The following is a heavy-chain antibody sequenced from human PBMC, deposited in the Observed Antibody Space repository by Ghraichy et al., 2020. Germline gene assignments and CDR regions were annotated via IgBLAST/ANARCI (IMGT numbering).Heavy chain of an antibody. CDR1: GGSFSGYY. CDR2: INHSGST. Sequence: SQTLSLTCAVYGGSFSGYYWSWIRQPPGKGLEWIGEINHSGSTNYNPSLKSRVTISVDTSKNQFSLMLSSVTAADTAVYYCARPTLDYWGQGTLVTVSS. CDR3: ARPTLDY. J-gene: IGHJ4*02. V-gene: IGHV4-34*01.